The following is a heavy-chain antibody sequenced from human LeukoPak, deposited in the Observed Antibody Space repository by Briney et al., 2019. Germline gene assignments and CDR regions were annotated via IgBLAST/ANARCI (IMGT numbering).Heavy chain of an antibody. D-gene: IGHD2-2*01. V-gene: IGHV1-2*06. Sequence: AASVKVSCKASGYTFTGYYMHWVRQAPGQGLEYMGRINPISGGTVYAQKFQGRVTMTRDTSITTAYMELTRLTSDDTAVYYCARHCSSTSCYSDYWGQGTLVTVSS. J-gene: IGHJ4*02. CDR2: INPISGGT. CDR1: GYTFTGYY. CDR3: ARHCSSTSCYSDY.